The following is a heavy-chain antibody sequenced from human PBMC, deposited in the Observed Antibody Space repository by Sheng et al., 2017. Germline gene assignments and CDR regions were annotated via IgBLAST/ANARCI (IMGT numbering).Heavy chain of an antibody. CDR3: ARRSGSYYNQYYYYYYGNGR. CDR1: GGSFSGYY. D-gene: IGHD3-10*01. J-gene: IGHJ6*02. CDR2: INHSGST. Sequence: QVQLQQWGAGLLKPSETLSLTSAVYGGSFSGYYWSWIRQPPGKGLEWIGEINHSGSTNYNPSLKSRVTISVDTSKNQFSLKLSSVTAADTAVYYCARRSGSYYNQYYYYYYGNGRLGPGTTVTVS. V-gene: IGHV4-34*01.